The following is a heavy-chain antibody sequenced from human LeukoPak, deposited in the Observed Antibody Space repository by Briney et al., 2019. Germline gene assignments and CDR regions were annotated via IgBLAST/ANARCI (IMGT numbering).Heavy chain of an antibody. CDR2: IYYSGST. D-gene: IGHD2/OR15-2a*01. CDR3: AREGAEYYAFDI. Sequence: SETLSLTCTVSGGSISSYYWSWIRQPPGKGLEWIGYIYYSGSTNYNPSLKSRVTISVDTSKNQFSLKLSSVTAADTAVYYCAREGAEYYAFDIWGQGTMVTVSS. CDR1: GGSISSYY. J-gene: IGHJ3*02. V-gene: IGHV4-59*01.